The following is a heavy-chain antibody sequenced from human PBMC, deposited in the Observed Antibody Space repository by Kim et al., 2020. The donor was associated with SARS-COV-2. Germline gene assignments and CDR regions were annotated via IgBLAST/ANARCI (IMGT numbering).Heavy chain of an antibody. D-gene: IGHD4-17*01. Sequence: SETLSLTCTVSGGSISSYYWSWIRQPPGKGLEWIGYIYYSGSTNYNPSLKSRVTISVDTSKNQFSLKLSSVTAADTAVYYCAREGPLRRGALDIWGQGT. CDR1: GGSISSYY. J-gene: IGHJ3*02. CDR3: AREGPLRRGALDI. CDR2: IYYSGST. V-gene: IGHV4-59*01.